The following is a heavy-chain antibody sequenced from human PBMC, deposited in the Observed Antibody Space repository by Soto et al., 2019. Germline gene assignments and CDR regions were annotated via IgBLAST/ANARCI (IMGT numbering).Heavy chain of an antibody. Sequence: PGESLKISCQGSGYSFTSYWIGWVRQMPGKGLEWMRITYPGDSDTRYSPSFQGQVTISADKSISTAYLQWSSLKASDTAMYYCARHGVGDILTGQPDYWGQGTLVTVSS. J-gene: IGHJ4*02. V-gene: IGHV5-51*01. CDR3: ARHGVGDILTGQPDY. D-gene: IGHD3-9*01. CDR1: GYSFTSYW. CDR2: TYPGDSDT.